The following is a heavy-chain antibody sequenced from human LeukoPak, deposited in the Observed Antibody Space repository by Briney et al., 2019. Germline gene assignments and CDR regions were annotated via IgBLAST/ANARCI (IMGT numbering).Heavy chain of an antibody. CDR1: GDSVFSISVA. CDR2: TYYRSKWYY. CDR3: SLARSEYHYGMDV. V-gene: IGHV6-1*01. Sequence: SQTLSLTCAISGDSVFSISVAWNWIRQSPSRGLEWLGRTYYRSKWYYEYAVSVKSRINISPDTFKNQFSLQLTSVTPEDTAVYYCSLARSEYHYGMDVWGQGTTVTVSS. J-gene: IGHJ6*02.